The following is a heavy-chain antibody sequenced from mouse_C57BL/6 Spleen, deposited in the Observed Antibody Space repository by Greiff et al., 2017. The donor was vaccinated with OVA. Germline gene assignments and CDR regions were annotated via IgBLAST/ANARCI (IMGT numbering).Heavy chain of an antibody. CDR2: INPSSGYT. CDR3: ARCEGSNPWFAY. J-gene: IGHJ3*01. CDR1: GYTFTSYT. D-gene: IGHD1-1*01. V-gene: IGHV1-4*01. Sequence: QVQLQQSGAELARPGASVKMSCKASGYTFTSYTMHWVKQRPGQGLEWIGYINPSSGYTKYNQKFKDKATLTADKSSSTAYMQLSSLTSEDSAVYYCARCEGSNPWFAYWGQGTLVTVSA.